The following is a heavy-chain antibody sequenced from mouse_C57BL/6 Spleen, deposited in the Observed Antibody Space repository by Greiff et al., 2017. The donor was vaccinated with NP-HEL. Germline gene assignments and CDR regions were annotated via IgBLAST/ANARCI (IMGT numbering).Heavy chain of an antibody. CDR2: IDPSDSYT. D-gene: IGHD3-3*01. J-gene: IGHJ3*01. CDR3: ASAGQGGDFAY. Sequence: QVQLQQPGAELVMPGASVKLSCKASGYTFTSYWMHWVKQRPGQGLEWIGEIDPSDSYTNYNQKFKGKSTLTVDKSSSTAYMQLSSLTSEDSAVYYCASAGQGGDFAYWGQGTLVTVSA. CDR1: GYTFTSYW. V-gene: IGHV1-69*01.